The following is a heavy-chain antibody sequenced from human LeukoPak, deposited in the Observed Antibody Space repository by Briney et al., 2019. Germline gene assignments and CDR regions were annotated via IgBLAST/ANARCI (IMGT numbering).Heavy chain of an antibody. V-gene: IGHV3-7*04. J-gene: IGHJ4*02. Sequence: GGSLRLSCAASGFTFSNYWMHWVRQAPGKGLEWVANIKQDGSEKYYVDSVKGRFTISRDNAKNSLYLQMNSLRAEDTAIYYCTRVGYIDEGIDYWGQGTLVTVSS. CDR2: IKQDGSEK. CDR3: TRVGYIDEGIDY. D-gene: IGHD5-24*01. CDR1: GFTFSNYW.